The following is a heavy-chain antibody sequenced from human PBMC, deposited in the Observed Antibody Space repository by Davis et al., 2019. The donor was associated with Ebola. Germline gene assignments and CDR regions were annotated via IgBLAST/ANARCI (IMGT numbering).Heavy chain of an antibody. CDR3: AKDTNNIWFDI. V-gene: IGHV3-23*01. Sequence: GESLKISCAASGFTFSSNSMNWVRQAPGKGLEWVSTLGTSADTYYAESVKGRFTISRDNSKNTLYLQMNGLRVEDTAIYYCAKDTNNIWFDIWGQGTMVTVSS. CDR1: GFTFSSNS. J-gene: IGHJ3*02. CDR2: LGTSADT. D-gene: IGHD2-8*01.